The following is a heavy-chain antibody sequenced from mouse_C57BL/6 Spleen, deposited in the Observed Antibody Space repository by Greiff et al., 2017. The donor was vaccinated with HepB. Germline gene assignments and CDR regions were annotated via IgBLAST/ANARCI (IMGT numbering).Heavy chain of an antibody. V-gene: IGHV1-4*01. CDR1: GYTFTSYT. D-gene: IGHD1-1*01. Sequence: VQLQQSGAELARPGASVKMSCKASGYTFTSYTMHWVKQRPGQGLEWIGYINPSSGYTKYNQKFKDKATLTADKSSSTAYMQLSSLTSEDSAVYYCTTTVVATDYWGQGTTLTVSS. CDR3: TTTVVATDY. CDR2: INPSSGYT. J-gene: IGHJ2*01.